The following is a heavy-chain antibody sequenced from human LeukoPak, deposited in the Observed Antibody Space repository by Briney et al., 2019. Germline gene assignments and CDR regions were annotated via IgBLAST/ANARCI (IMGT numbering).Heavy chain of an antibody. CDR1: SGSISTSNYY. CDR3: ARFDSSGWYNYFDY. J-gene: IGHJ4*02. Sequence: PSETLSLTCTVSSGSISTSNYYWGWVRQPPGKALEWIGNIFYSGSTYYSPSLKSRVTISVDTSKNQFSLKLSSVTAADTAVYYCARFDSSGWYNYFDYWGQGTLVTVSS. D-gene: IGHD6-19*01. V-gene: IGHV4-39*07. CDR2: IFYSGST.